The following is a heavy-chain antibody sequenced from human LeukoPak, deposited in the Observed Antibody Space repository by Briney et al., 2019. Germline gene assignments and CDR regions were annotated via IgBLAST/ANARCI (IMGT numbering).Heavy chain of an antibody. D-gene: IGHD3-3*01. V-gene: IGHV3-74*01. CDR3: ASNKRTYYDFWSGYYNDY. Sequence: PGGSLRLSCAASGITFSNYWMHWVRQAPGKGLVWVSRISSDGSSTNYADSVKGRFTISRDNAKNTLYLQMNSLRAEDTAVYYCASNKRTYYDFWSGYYNDYWGQGTLVTVSS. CDR1: GITFSNYW. CDR2: ISSDGSST. J-gene: IGHJ4*02.